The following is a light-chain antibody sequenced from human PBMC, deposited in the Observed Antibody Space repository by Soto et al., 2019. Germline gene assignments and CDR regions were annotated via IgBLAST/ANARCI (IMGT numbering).Light chain of an antibody. J-gene: IGKJ3*01. CDR2: AAS. CDR3: QQLNSYPPFT. Sequence: DIQLTQSPSFLSASVGDRVTITCRASQGISSYLAWYQQKPGKAPKLLIYAASTLQSGVPSRFSGSGSGTESTLTISSLQPEDFATYYCQQLNSYPPFTFGPGTKVDIK. CDR1: QGISSY. V-gene: IGKV1-9*01.